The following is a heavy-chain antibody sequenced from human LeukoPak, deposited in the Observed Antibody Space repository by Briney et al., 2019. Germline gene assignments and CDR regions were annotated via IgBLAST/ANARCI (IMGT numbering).Heavy chain of an antibody. CDR1: GFTFDDYA. CDR3: EKSGGGSGGYFYGDV. V-gene: IGHV3-43D*03. CDR2: ISWDGGST. J-gene: IGHJ6*03. Sequence: GGSLRLSCAASGFTFDDYAMHWVRQAPGKGLEWVSLISWDGGSTYYADSVKGRFTISRDNSKNSLYLQMNSLRAEDTALFYCEKSGGGSGGYFYGDVGGKGPRV. D-gene: IGHD6-13*01.